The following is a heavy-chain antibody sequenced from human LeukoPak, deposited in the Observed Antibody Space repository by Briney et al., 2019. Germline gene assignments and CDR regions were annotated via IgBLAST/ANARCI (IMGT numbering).Heavy chain of an antibody. CDR3: AIWYSDAFDV. D-gene: IGHD6-13*01. J-gene: IGHJ3*01. CDR1: GYSFHHLY. CDR2: IKTGNGNT. Sequence: GLVEVSCKASGYSFHHLYKYWVCQAPGQRPEWMGWIKTGNGNTKYSQKFQCRVTISRDTSASIAYMELSSLRFEDTAVYYCAIWYSDAFDVWGQGTMVTVSS. V-gene: IGHV1-3*04.